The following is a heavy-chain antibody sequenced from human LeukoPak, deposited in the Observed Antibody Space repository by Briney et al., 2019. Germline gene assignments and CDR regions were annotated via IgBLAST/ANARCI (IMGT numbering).Heavy chain of an antibody. J-gene: IGHJ5*02. Sequence: GGSLRLSCTASGFPFGDYAMSWFRQAPGKGLEWVAVIPYDGSNKYYADSVKGRFTISRDNSKNTLYLQMNSLRAEDTAVYYCARGIEGAGFDPWGQGTLVTVSS. CDR1: GFPFGDYA. V-gene: IGHV3-30*04. CDR2: IPYDGSNK. CDR3: ARGIEGAGFDP. D-gene: IGHD1-26*01.